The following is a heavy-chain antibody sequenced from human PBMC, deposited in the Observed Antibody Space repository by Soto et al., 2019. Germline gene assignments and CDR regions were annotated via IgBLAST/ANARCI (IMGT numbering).Heavy chain of an antibody. V-gene: IGHV3-74*03. CDR2: INGDGASL. Sequence: EVRLEEAGGGFVQPGGSLRVSCSGSGFIFSSFWMHWVRQGPGKGLEWVSRINGDGASLAYAESVKGCFSISRDNVKNTLHLQMNSLGVDDTAVYFCAREGSLGLDVWGRGTTVTVSS. CDR1: GFIFSSFW. J-gene: IGHJ6*02. CDR3: AREGSLGLDV. D-gene: IGHD3-10*01.